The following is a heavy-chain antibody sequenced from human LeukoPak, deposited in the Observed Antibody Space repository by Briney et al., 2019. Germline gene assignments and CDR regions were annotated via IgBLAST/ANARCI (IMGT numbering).Heavy chain of an antibody. CDR2: IWYDGSNK. CDR3: ARDQAESSGFDY. V-gene: IGHV3-33*01. Sequence: GRSLRLSCAASGFTFSSYGMHWVRRAPGKGLEWVAVIWYDGSNKYYADSVKGRFTISRDNSKNTLYLQMNSLRAEDTAVYYCARDQAESSGFDYWGQGTLVTVSS. CDR1: GFTFSSYG. D-gene: IGHD6-6*01. J-gene: IGHJ4*02.